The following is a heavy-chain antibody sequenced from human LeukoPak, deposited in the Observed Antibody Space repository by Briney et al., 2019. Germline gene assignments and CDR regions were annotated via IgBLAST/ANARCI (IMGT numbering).Heavy chain of an antibody. CDR3: ALRPGGGSDAFDI. D-gene: IGHD2-15*01. J-gene: IGHJ3*02. Sequence: SVKVSCKASGYTFTGYYMHWVRQAPGQGLEWMGRIIPIFGTANYAQKFQGRVTITTDESTSTAYMELSSLRSEDTAAYYCALRPGGGSDAFDIWGQGTMVTVSS. CDR2: IIPIFGTA. CDR1: GYTFTGYY. V-gene: IGHV1-69*05.